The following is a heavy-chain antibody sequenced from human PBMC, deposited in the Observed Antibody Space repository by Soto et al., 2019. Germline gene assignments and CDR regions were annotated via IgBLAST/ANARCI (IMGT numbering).Heavy chain of an antibody. Sequence: ASVKVSCKASGYTFTSYYMHWVRQAPGQGLEWMGIINPSGGSTGYAQKFQGRVTMTRDTPTSTVYMELSSLRSEDTAVYYCARARITGTTLPLGYWGQGTLVTVPS. CDR3: ARARITGTTLPLGY. V-gene: IGHV1-46*01. CDR2: INPSGGST. J-gene: IGHJ4*02. CDR1: GYTFTSYY. D-gene: IGHD1-7*01.